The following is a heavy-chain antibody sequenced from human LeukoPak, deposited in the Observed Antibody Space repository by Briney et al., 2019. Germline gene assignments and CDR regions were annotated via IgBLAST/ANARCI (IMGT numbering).Heavy chain of an antibody. J-gene: IGHJ6*03. CDR1: GGSISSSSYY. CDR3: ARDIAGGYYHYMDV. Sequence: TSETLSLTCTVSGGSISSSSYYWGWIRQPPGKGLEWIGSIYHSGSTYYNPSLKSRVTISVDTSKNQFSLKLSSVTAADTAVYYCARDIAGGYYHYMDVWGKGTTVTVSS. D-gene: IGHD1-14*01. CDR2: IYHSGST. V-gene: IGHV4-39*07.